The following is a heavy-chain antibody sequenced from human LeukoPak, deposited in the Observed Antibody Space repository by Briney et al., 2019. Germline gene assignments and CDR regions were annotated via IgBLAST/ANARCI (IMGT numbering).Heavy chain of an antibody. CDR1: GYTFTSYD. J-gene: IGHJ4*02. V-gene: IGHV1-8*01. Sequence: GASVKVSWKASGYTFTSYDINWVRQATGQGLEWMGWMNPNSGNTGYAQKFQGRVTMTRNTSISTAYMELSSLRSEDTAVYYCARGGRHYYGSGSYYIDYWGQGTLVTVSS. D-gene: IGHD3-10*01. CDR3: ARGGRHYYGSGSYYIDY. CDR2: MNPNSGNT.